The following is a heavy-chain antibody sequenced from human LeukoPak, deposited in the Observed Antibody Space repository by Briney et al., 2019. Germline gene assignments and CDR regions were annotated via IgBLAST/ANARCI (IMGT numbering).Heavy chain of an antibody. Sequence: SQTLSLTCTVSGGSISSGGYYWSWIRQHPGKGLEWIGYIYYSGSTYYNPSLKSRVTTSVDTSKNQFSLKLSSVTAADTAVYYCARGGYSYGHRFDCWGQGTLVTVSS. CDR1: GGSISSGGYY. D-gene: IGHD5-18*01. J-gene: IGHJ4*02. CDR2: IYYSGST. V-gene: IGHV4-31*03. CDR3: ARGGYSYGHRFDC.